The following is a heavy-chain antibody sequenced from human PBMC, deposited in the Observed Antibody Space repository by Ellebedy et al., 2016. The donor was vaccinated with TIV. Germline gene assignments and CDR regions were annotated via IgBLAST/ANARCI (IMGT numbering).Heavy chain of an antibody. V-gene: IGHV1-3*01. CDR2: INAGNGDT. J-gene: IGHJ4*02. CDR1: GYTFTSYA. Sequence: ASVKVSCKASGYTFTSYAMHWVRQAPGQRLEWMGWINAGNGDTKYSQTFQGRVTITRDTSASTAYMALSSLRSEDTAVYYCARASARGSFDYWGQGTLVTVSS. CDR3: ARASARGSFDY. D-gene: IGHD6-6*01.